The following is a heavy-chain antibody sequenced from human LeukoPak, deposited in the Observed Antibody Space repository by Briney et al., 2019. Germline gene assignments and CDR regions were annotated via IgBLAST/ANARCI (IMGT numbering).Heavy chain of an antibody. CDR3: ARVGYSYGYLDY. Sequence: GGSLRLSCAASGFTFSSYEMNWVRQAPGKGLEWVSYISSSGSTIYYADSVKGRFTISRDNAKNSLYLQMNSLRAEDTAVYYCARVGYSYGYLDYWGQGTLVTVSS. V-gene: IGHV3-48*03. CDR2: ISSSGSTI. J-gene: IGHJ4*02. CDR1: GFTFSSYE. D-gene: IGHD5-18*01.